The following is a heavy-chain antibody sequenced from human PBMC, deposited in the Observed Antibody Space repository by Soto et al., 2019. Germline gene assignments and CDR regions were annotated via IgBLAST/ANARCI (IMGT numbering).Heavy chain of an antibody. CDR1: GGSVSSGSYY. J-gene: IGHJ4*02. D-gene: IGHD2-15*01. CDR2: IYYSGST. Sequence: SETLSLTCTVSGGSVSSGSYYWSWIRQPPGKGLEWIGYIYYSGSTNYNPSLKSRVTTSVDTSKNQFSLKLSSVTAADTAVYYCARDGCSGGSCYMFDYWGQGTLVTVSS. CDR3: ARDGCSGGSCYMFDY. V-gene: IGHV4-61*01.